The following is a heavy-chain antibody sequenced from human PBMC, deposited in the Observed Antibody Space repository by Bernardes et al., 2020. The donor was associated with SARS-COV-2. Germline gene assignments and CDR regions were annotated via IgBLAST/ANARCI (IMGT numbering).Heavy chain of an antibody. J-gene: IGHJ6*02. D-gene: IGHD3-10*01. CDR3: ARVLVREHISLERAALDYYSNYAMDV. V-gene: IGHV4-31*03. CDR1: GGSLSSRSHY. CDR2: IYYNGST. Sequence: SETLSLTCTVSGGSLSSRSHYWSWLRQHPGKGLEWIGYIYYNGSTDYNPSLKRRLTMSIETSKKDFSLELSSVTAADTAVYYCARVLVREHISLERAALDYYSNYAMDVWGQGTTVIV.